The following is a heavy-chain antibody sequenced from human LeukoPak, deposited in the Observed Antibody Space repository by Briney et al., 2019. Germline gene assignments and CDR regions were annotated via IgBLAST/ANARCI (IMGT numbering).Heavy chain of an antibody. CDR1: GFTFSSYA. Sequence: PGGSLRLSCAASGFTFSSYAMSWDRQAPGKGLEWVSAISGSGGSTYYADSVKGRFTISRDNSKNTLYLQKNSLRAEDTAVYYCANDFWSGYYQYWGQGTLVTVSS. J-gene: IGHJ4*02. V-gene: IGHV3-23*01. CDR3: ANDFWSGYYQY. D-gene: IGHD3-3*01. CDR2: ISGSGGST.